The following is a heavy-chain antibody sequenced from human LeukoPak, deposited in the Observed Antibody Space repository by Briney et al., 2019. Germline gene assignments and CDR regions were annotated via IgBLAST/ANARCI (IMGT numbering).Heavy chain of an antibody. Sequence: PGGSLRLSCAASGFTFSSFSMNWVRQAPGEGLEWISYISRTSDSINYADSVKGRFTISRDNAKNSLYLEMNSLRAEDTAVYYCARDLDWSFDYWGQGTLVTVSS. V-gene: IGHV3-48*04. CDR2: ISRTSDSI. CDR3: ARDLDWSFDY. D-gene: IGHD3/OR15-3a*01. J-gene: IGHJ4*02. CDR1: GFTFSSFS.